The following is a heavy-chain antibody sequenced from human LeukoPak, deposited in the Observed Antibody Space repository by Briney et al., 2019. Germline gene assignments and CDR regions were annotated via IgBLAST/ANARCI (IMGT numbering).Heavy chain of an antibody. CDR3: TRDYRGDFDY. V-gene: IGHV3-53*01. CDR1: GFTISSNY. Sequence: GGSLRLSCAASGFTISSNYMSWVRQAPGKGLEWVSVIYSGGSTYYTDSVKGRFTISRDNSKNTLYLQMNSLRAEDTAVYYCTRDYRGDFDYWGQGTLVTVSS. J-gene: IGHJ4*02. D-gene: IGHD1-14*01. CDR2: IYSGGST.